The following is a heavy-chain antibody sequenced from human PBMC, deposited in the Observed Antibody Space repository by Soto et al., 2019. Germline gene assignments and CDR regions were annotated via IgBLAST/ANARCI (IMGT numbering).Heavy chain of an antibody. CDR1: GGSFTFSGYY. D-gene: IGHD5-12*01. J-gene: IGHJ4*02. CDR3: VRGRILRLRLGDFDS. V-gene: IGHV4-34*01. Sequence: PSETLSLTCTVYGGSFTFSGYYWSWIRQPPGKGLEWIGEINHIGTTKYNPSLESRVTISLDTSKNHFSLDLTSVTAADTAVYYCVRGRILRLRLGDFDSWGQGTLVTVSS. CDR2: INHIGTT.